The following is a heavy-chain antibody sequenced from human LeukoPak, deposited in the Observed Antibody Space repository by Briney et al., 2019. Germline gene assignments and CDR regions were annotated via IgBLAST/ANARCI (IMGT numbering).Heavy chain of an antibody. V-gene: IGHV7-4-1*02. CDR1: GYTFSNYA. Sequence: ASVKVSCKASGYTFSNYAVKWERQAPGRGLEWMGWINTNTGNPTYAQGFTGRFVFSLDTSVSTAYLQISSLKAEDTAVYYCVTRDGVSDGFFNFDYWGQGTLVTVSS. CDR3: VTRDGVSDGFFNFDY. D-gene: IGHD5-24*01. CDR2: INTNTGNP. J-gene: IGHJ4*02.